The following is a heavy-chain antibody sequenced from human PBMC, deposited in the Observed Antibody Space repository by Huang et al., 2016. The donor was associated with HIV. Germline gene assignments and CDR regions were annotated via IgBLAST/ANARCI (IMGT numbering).Heavy chain of an antibody. CDR1: GFPFSNYG. CDR2: ISYDGSNK. Sequence: QVQLVESGGGVVQPGRSLRLSCAASGFPFSNYGMHWVRQAPSKGLGWVAVISYDGSNKYLADSVKGRFTISRDNSRNTVYLQMNSLRAEDTAVYYCAKDIVATIGPDYWGQGTLVTVSS. CDR3: AKDIVATIGPDY. J-gene: IGHJ4*02. V-gene: IGHV3-30*18. D-gene: IGHD5-12*01.